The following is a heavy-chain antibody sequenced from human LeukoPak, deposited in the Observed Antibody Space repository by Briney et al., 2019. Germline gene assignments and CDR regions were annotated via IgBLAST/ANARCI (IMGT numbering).Heavy chain of an antibody. CDR2: FDPEDGET. J-gene: IGHJ4*02. CDR1: GYTLTELS. CDR3: ATVTSAVAGTGNYFDY. D-gene: IGHD6-19*01. V-gene: IGHV1-24*01. Sequence: ASVKVSCKVSGYTLTELSMHWVRQAPGKGLEWMGGFDPEDGETIYAQKFRGRVTMTEDTSTDTAYMELSSLRSEDTAVYYCATVTSAVAGTGNYFDYWGQGTLVTVSS.